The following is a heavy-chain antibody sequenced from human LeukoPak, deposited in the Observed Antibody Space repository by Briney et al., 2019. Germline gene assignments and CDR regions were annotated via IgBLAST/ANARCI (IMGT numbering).Heavy chain of an antibody. D-gene: IGHD6-13*01. CDR3: ATGRQLDY. V-gene: IGHV3-7*05. CDR1: GFTFSNLW. CDR2: TNQDGSDK. Sequence: GGSLRLSCAASGFTFSNLWMSWVRQAPGKGLEWVANTNQDGSDKYYVDSVRGRFTISRDNAKNSLYLQMNSLRAEDTAVYYCATGRQLDYWGQGTLVTVSS. J-gene: IGHJ4*02.